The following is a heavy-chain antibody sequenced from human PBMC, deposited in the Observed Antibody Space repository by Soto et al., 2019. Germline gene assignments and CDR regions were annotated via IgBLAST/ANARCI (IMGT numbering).Heavy chain of an antibody. Sequence: GGSLRLSCAASGFTFSSYAMSWVRQAPGKGLEWVSAISGSGGSTYYADSVKGRFTISRDNSKNTLYLQMNSLRAEDTAVYYCAKSICSSTSCQKNYFDYWGQGTLVTVSS. CDR2: ISGSGGST. D-gene: IGHD2-2*01. J-gene: IGHJ4*02. V-gene: IGHV3-23*01. CDR3: AKSICSSTSCQKNYFDY. CDR1: GFTFSSYA.